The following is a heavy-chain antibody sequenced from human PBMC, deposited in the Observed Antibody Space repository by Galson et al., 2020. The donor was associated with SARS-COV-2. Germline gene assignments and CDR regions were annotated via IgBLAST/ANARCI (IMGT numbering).Heavy chain of an antibody. J-gene: IGHJ3*02. CDR3: ARDLAVNYYDRSGYYYVQRAFYI. Sequence: TGGSLRLSCAASGFTFRNYEMNWVRQAPGKGLEWISYISGRHSTIYYADSVKGRFTISRDNAQNSLYLQMNSLRAADTAVYYCARDLAVNYYDRSGYYYVQRAFYIWGQGTMVTVSS. CDR2: ISGRHSTI. CDR1: GFTFRNYE. D-gene: IGHD3-22*01. V-gene: IGHV3-48*03.